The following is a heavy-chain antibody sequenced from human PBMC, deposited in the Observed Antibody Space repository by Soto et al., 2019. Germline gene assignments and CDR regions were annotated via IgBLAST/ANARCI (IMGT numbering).Heavy chain of an antibody. J-gene: IGHJ5*02. D-gene: IGHD4-4*01. V-gene: IGHV4-31*03. Sequence: QVQLQESGPGLVKPSQTLSLTCTVSGGSISSGGYYWSWIRQHPGKGLEWIGYIYYSGSTSYNPSLKSRITMSADTSKNQFSRRLTSVTAADTSVYYCARQYDNSIPNWFDPWGQGTLVTVSS. CDR1: GGSISSGGYY. CDR2: IYYSGST. CDR3: ARQYDNSIPNWFDP.